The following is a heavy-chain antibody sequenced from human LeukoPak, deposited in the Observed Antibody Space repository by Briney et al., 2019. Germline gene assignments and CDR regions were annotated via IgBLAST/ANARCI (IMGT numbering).Heavy chain of an antibody. Sequence: GSSVKVSCKASGGTLSGYDINWVRQATGQGLEWMGWMNPNSGNTGYAQKFQGRVTMTRNTSISTAYMELSSLRSEDTAVYYCARAGYSSGWYPNWFDPWGQGTLVTVSS. CDR3: ARAGYSSGWYPNWFDP. D-gene: IGHD6-19*01. J-gene: IGHJ5*02. CDR2: MNPNSGNT. V-gene: IGHV1-8*01. CDR1: GGTLSGYD.